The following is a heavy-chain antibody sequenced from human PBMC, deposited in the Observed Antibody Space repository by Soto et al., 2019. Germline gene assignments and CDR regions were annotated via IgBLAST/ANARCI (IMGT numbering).Heavy chain of an antibody. V-gene: IGHV1-46*01. CDR3: ARGGDVGVVITWFDL. Sequence: ASVKVSCKASGYTFTIYYMHWVLQAPGQGLEWMGIINPSGGSTSYAQKFQGRVTMTRDTSTSTVYMELSSLRSDDTAVYYCARGGDVGVVITWFDLWGKETLVTVSS. D-gene: IGHD3-3*01. CDR2: INPSGGST. CDR1: GYTFTIYY. J-gene: IGHJ5*02.